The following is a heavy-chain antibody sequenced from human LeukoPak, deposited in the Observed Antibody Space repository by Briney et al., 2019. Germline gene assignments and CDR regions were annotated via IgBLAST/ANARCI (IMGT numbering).Heavy chain of an antibody. CDR1: GGSISSYY. CDR2: IYYSGST. CDR3: ARGNDILTGYYLGYMDV. D-gene: IGHD3-9*01. V-gene: IGHV4-59*01. J-gene: IGHJ6*03. Sequence: SETLSLTCTVSGGSISSYYWSWIRQPPGKGLEWIGYIYYSGSTNYNPSLKSRVTISVDTSKNQFSLKLSSVTAADTAVYYCARGNDILTGYYLGYMDVWGKGTTVTVSS.